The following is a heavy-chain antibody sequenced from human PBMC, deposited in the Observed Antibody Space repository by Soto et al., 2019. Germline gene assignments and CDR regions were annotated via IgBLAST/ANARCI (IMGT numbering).Heavy chain of an antibody. CDR2: IGAVGDTT. J-gene: IGHJ4*02. CDR3: AKDRVGSTWPYYFDY. D-gene: IGHD6-13*01. V-gene: IGHV3-23*01. CDR1: GFTFSSFT. Sequence: GGSLRLSCAASGFTFSSFTMNWVRQAPGKGLEWVSGIGAVGDTTYYADSVKGRFTISRDNSKNTLCVQMNSLRAEDTAVYYCAKDRVGSTWPYYFDYWGQGILVTVSS.